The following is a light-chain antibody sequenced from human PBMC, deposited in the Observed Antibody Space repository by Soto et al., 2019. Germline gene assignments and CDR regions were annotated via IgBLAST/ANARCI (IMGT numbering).Light chain of an antibody. CDR2: GAS. Sequence: IQMTQSPSSLSASVGDRVTITCQASHDISKYLNWYQQKPGKAPILLIYGASNLETGVPSRFSGSGYGTQFTLTISSLQPEDTATYYCQQYDNLYTFGLGTKVEIK. J-gene: IGKJ2*01. CDR1: HDISKY. V-gene: IGKV1-33*01. CDR3: QQYDNLYT.